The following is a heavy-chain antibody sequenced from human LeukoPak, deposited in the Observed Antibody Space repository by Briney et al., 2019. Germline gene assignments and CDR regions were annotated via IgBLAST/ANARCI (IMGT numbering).Heavy chain of an antibody. CDR1: GYTFTSYA. D-gene: IGHD3-3*01. V-gene: IGHV1-3*01. CDR3: ARDLMFLEWLPLSPYYGMDV. CDR2: INAGNGNT. J-gene: IGHJ6*02. Sequence: ASVKVSCKASGYTFTSYAMHWVRQAPGQRLEWMGWINAGNGNTKYSQKFQGRVTMTTDTSTSTAYMELRSLRSDDTAVYYCARDLMFLEWLPLSPYYGMDVWGQGTTVTVSS.